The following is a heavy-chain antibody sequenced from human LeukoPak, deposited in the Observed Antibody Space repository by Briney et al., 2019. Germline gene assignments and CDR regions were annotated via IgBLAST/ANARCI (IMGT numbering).Heavy chain of an antibody. CDR3: AKDSAFYYIDV. CDR1: GFTFNNYG. CDR2: IRYNGNNQ. Sequence: GGSLRLSCAASGFTFNNYGMHWVRQASGKGLEWVAFIRYNGNNQYYADSVKGRFTISRDNSKNTLYLQMNSLKGDDTAVYYCAKDSAFYYIDVWGKGTTVIIPS. V-gene: IGHV3-30*02. J-gene: IGHJ6*03. D-gene: IGHD3-10*01.